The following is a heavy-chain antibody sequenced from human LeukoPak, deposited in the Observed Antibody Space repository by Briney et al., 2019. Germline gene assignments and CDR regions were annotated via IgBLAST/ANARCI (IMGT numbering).Heavy chain of an antibody. CDR2: ISGSGGTT. CDR3: AKVGSVAGTKEFLGLSDY. D-gene: IGHD6-19*01. J-gene: IGHJ4*02. V-gene: IGHV3-23*01. Sequence: GGSLRLSCAASGFTFSSYAMSWVRQAPGKGLEWVSSISGSGGTTYYADSVKGRFTISRDISKNTLYLQMNSLRAEDTAVYYCAKVGSVAGTKEFLGLSDYWGQGTLVTVSS. CDR1: GFTFSSYA.